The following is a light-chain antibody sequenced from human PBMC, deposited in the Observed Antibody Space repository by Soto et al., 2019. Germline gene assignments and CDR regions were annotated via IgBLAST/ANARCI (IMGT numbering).Light chain of an antibody. Sequence: IQLTRSPSSLSASVGDRVTITCRASQDIAIYLAWYQQKPGEAPKLLIYAASTLYGGVPSRFSGSGSGTDFALTITSLQAEDFATYYCQQLRMYPSTVGGGTKVDSK. V-gene: IGKV1-9*01. CDR1: QDIAIY. J-gene: IGKJ4*01. CDR3: QQLRMYPST. CDR2: AAS.